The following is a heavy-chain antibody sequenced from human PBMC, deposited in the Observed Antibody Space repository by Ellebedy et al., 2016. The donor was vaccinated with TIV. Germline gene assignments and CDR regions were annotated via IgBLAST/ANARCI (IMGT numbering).Heavy chain of an antibody. D-gene: IGHD2-15*01. CDR3: VRARDVGGSVDY. CDR1: GFIVSNVH. CDR2: LHSSGGT. V-gene: IGHV3-66*01. Sequence: PGGSLRLSCAASGFIVSNVHMSWVRQTPGKGLEWLAVLHSSGGTHFADSVKGRFTISRDTSKNTLYFQMNSLRAEDTAVYYCVRARDVGGSVDYWGQGTLVTVSS. J-gene: IGHJ4*02.